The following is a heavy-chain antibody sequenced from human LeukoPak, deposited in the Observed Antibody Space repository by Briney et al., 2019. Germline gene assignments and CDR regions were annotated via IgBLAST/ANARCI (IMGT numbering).Heavy chain of an antibody. V-gene: IGHV4-34*01. D-gene: IGHD3-3*01. J-gene: IGHJ4*02. CDR1: GGSFSGYY. CDR3: AKFRGITIFGVVRVLDH. Sequence: SETLSLTCAVYGGSFSGYYWSWIRQPPGKGLEWIGEINHSGSTNYNPSLKSRVTISVDTSKNQFSLKLSSVTAAGTAVYYCAKFRGITIFGVVRVLDHWGQGTLVTVSS. CDR2: INHSGST.